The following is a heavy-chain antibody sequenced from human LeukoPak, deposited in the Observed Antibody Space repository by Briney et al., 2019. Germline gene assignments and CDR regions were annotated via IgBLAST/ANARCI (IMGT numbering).Heavy chain of an antibody. J-gene: IGHJ3*02. D-gene: IGHD2-15*01. Sequence: SETLPLTCAVSGYSISSGYYWGWIRQPPGKGLEWIGSIYHSGSTYYNPSLKSRVTISVDTSKNQFSLKLSSVTAADTAVYYCATTRRILDAFDIWGQGTMVTVSS. CDR1: GYSISSGYY. CDR3: ATTRRILDAFDI. CDR2: IYHSGST. V-gene: IGHV4-38-2*01.